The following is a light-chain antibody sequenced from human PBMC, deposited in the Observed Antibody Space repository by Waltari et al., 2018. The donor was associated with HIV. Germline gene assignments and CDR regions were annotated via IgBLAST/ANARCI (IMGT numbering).Light chain of an antibody. Sequence: QSVLTQPPSASVTPGQRVTISCSGSSSNIGSYSVYWYQQLPGTAPKLLSYRNNQRPSGVPDRFSGSKSGTSASLAINGLRSEDEADYYCAAWTDSLTAVVFGGGTKLSVL. CDR2: RNN. J-gene: IGLJ2*01. CDR3: AAWTDSLTAVV. V-gene: IGLV1-47*01. CDR1: SSNIGSYS.